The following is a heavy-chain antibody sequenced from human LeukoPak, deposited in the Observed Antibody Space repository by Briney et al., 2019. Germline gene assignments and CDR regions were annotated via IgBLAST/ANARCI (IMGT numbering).Heavy chain of an antibody. CDR3: ARESRDYGDYGGDY. D-gene: IGHD4-17*01. J-gene: IGHJ4*02. CDR1: GGTFSSYG. CDR2: MNPNSGNT. Sequence: GASVKVSCKASGGTFSSYGISWVRQATGQGLEWMGWMNPNSGNTGYAQKFQGRVTMTRNTSISTAYMELSSLRSEDTAVYYCARESRDYGDYGGDYWGQGTLVTVSS. V-gene: IGHV1-8*02.